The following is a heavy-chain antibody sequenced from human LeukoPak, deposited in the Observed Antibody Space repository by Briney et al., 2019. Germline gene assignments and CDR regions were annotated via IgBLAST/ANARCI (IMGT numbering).Heavy chain of an antibody. CDR1: GGSFSGYY. CDR2: INHSGST. D-gene: IGHD1-26*01. V-gene: IGHV4-34*01. Sequence: SETLSLTCAVYGGSFSGYYWSWIRQPPGKGLEWIGEINHSGSTNYNPSLKSRVTISVDASKNQFSLKLSSVTAADTAVYYCARGGGSYGYYFDYWGQGTLVTVSS. CDR3: ARGGGSYGYYFDY. J-gene: IGHJ4*02.